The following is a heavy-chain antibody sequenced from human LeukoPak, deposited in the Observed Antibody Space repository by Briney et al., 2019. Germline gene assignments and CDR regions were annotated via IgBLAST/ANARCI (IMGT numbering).Heavy chain of an antibody. V-gene: IGHV4-39*01. D-gene: IGHD5-18*01. CDR1: GGSISSRSYY. CDR2: LFGSGNT. CDR3: TRYPTAMVSFDY. J-gene: IGHJ4*02. Sequence: PSETLSLTCIVSGGSISSRSYYWDWIRQPPGKGLEWIGNLFGSGNTHYNPSLRSRLTMSVDTSKNQFSLKLSSVTAADTAVYYCTRYPTAMVSFDYWGQGTLVTVSS.